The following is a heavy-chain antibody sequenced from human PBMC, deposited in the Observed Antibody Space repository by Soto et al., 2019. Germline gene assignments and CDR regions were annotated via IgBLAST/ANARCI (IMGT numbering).Heavy chain of an antibody. CDR2: IYYSGST. CDR3: ARRTDYDFWSGARDWYFDL. V-gene: IGHV4-59*01. CDR1: GGSISRYY. J-gene: IGHJ2*01. D-gene: IGHD3-3*01. Sequence: PSETLSLTCTVSGGSISRYYWSCIRQPPGKGLEWIGYIYYSGSTNYNPSLKSRVTISVDTSKNQFSLKLSSVTAADTAVYYCARRTDYDFWSGARDWYFDLWGRGTLVTVS.